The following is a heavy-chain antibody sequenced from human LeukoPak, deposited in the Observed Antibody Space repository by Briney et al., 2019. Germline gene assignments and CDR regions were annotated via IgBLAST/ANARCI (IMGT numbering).Heavy chain of an antibody. D-gene: IGHD3-10*01. J-gene: IGHJ6*02. CDR1: GGTFSSYA. Sequence: SVKVSCKASGGTFSSYAISWVRQAPGQGLEWMGGIIPIFGTANYAQKFQGRVTMTRNTSISTAYMELSSLRSEDTAVYYCARPGSYYYYYGMDVWGQGTTVTVSS. V-gene: IGHV1-69*05. CDR3: ARPGSYYYYYGMDV. CDR2: IIPIFGTA.